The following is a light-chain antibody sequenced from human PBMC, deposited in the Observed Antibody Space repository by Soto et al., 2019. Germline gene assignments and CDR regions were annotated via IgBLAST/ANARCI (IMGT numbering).Light chain of an antibody. J-gene: IGKJ1*01. Sequence: DIHMTQSPSTVSASVGDRVIITCRASQNIERWQAWYQQKPGKAPQLLLYDVSSLQRGVPSRFSGSGSATEFILTISDLQPDDFATYYCQQYQSDTWTFGLGTKVEVK. CDR1: QNIERW. CDR2: DVS. CDR3: QQYQSDTWT. V-gene: IGKV1-5*01.